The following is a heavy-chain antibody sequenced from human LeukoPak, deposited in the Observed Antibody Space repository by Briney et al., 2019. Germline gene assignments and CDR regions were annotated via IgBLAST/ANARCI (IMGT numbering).Heavy chain of an antibody. Sequence: GASVTVSCKASGYTFTGYYMHWVRQAPGQGLEWMGWINPNSGDTKYAQKFQGRVTMTRDTSISTAYLELSRLRSDDTAVYYCATQRGSYLWGADFDYWGQGTVAAVSS. CDR1: GYTFTGYY. V-gene: IGHV1-2*02. D-gene: IGHD3-16*01. J-gene: IGHJ4*02. CDR3: ATQRGSYLWGADFDY. CDR2: INPNSGDT.